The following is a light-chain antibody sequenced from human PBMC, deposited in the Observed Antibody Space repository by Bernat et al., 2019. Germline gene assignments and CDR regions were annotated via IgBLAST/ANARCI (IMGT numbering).Light chain of an antibody. J-gene: IGKJ1*01. Sequence: EIVLTQSPGTLSLSPGDRATLSCRASQSVDSRFFAWFQQKPGQAPRLVIYGASSRANGIPDRFSGSGSGTDFTLTISRLEPEDFAVYYCQLYTTSPWTFGQGTKVEIK. CDR2: GAS. CDR3: QLYTTSPWT. V-gene: IGKV3-20*01. CDR1: QSVDSRF.